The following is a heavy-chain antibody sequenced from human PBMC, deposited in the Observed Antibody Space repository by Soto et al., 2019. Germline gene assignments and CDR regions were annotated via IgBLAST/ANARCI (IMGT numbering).Heavy chain of an antibody. Sequence: QVQLVESGEGVVQPGRSLRLSCAASGFTFRSYGMHWVRQAPGKGLEWVAVIWYDGSNKYYADSVKGRFTISRNNSKNTLYLQMNSLRAEDTAVYYCARGGYYYGSGDESPFDYWGQGTLVTVSS. D-gene: IGHD3-10*01. V-gene: IGHV3-33*01. J-gene: IGHJ4*02. CDR3: ARGGYYYGSGDESPFDY. CDR1: GFTFRSYG. CDR2: IWYDGSNK.